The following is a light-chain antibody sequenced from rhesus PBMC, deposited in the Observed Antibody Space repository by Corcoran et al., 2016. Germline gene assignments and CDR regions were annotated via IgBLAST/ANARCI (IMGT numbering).Light chain of an antibody. Sequence: EIVMTQSPATLALSPGERANLSCRASQSVNHYLAWYQQTPGQAPSLQIYGASSRATGITDRFSGSGSGTEFTLNISSREPEDVGVYFCQQESKWSHPTFGGGTKVELK. CDR2: GAS. V-gene: IGKV3-17*03. CDR1: QSVNHY. CDR3: QQESKWSHPT. J-gene: IGKJ4*01.